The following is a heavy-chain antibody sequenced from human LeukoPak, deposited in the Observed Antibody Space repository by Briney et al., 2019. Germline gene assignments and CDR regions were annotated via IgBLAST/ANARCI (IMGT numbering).Heavy chain of an antibody. D-gene: IGHD2-21*02. CDR3: ARDSSYCGGDCYSDDAFDI. CDR2: IYYSGST. V-gene: IGHV4-59*01. J-gene: IGHJ3*02. Sequence: SETLSLTCTVSGGSISSYYWSWIRQPPGKGLEWIGYIYYSGSTNYNPSLKSRVTISVDTSKNQLSLKLSSVTAADTAVYYCARDSSYCGGDCYSDDAFDIWGQGTMVTVSS. CDR1: GGSISSYY.